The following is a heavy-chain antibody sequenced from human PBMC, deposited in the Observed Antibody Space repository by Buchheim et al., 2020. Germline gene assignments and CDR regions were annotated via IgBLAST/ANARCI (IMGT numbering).Heavy chain of an antibody. CDR3: AKGGNYGYFDL. J-gene: IGHJ2*01. CDR2: ISYDGSNK. V-gene: IGHV3-30*18. Sequence: QVQLVESGGGVVQPGRSLRLSCAASGFTFSSYGMHWVRQAPGKGLEWVAVISYDGSNKYYADSVKGRFTISRDNSKNTLYLQMNSLRAEDTAVYYCAKGGNYGYFDLWGRGTL. CDR1: GFTFSSYG.